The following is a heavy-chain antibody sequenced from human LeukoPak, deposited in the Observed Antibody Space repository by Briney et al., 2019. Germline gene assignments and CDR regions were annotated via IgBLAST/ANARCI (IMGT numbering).Heavy chain of an antibody. Sequence: ASVKVSCKASGYTFTSYYMHWVRQAPGQGLEWMGIINPSGGSTSYAQKFQGRVTMTRDTSTSTVYMELSSLRSEDTAVYYCARGGASYGSGWYHFDYGGQGTLVPVSS. CDR1: GYTFTSYY. J-gene: IGHJ4*02. D-gene: IGHD6-19*01. CDR2: INPSGGST. V-gene: IGHV1-46*01. CDR3: ARGGASYGSGWYHFDY.